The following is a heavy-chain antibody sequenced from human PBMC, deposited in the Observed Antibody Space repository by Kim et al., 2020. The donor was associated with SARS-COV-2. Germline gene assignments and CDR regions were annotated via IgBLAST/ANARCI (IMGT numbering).Heavy chain of an antibody. D-gene: IGHD3-3*01. J-gene: IGHJ4*02. Sequence: SETLSLTCTVSGGSISSGCYYWSWIRQHPGKGLEWIGYIYYSGSTYYNPSLKSRVTISVDTSKNQFSLNLSSVTAADTAVYYCARVRSFFGVVRNFDYWGQGTLVTVSS. CDR1: GGSISSGCYY. V-gene: IGHV4-31*03. CDR3: ARVRSFFGVVRNFDY. CDR2: IYYSGST.